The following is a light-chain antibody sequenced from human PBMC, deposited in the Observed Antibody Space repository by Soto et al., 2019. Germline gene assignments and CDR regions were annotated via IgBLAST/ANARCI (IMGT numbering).Light chain of an antibody. Sequence: AIRMTQSPSSFSASTGDRVTITCRASQGISSYLAWYQQKPGKAPKLLIYAASTLQSVLPSRFSGSGSVTDFTLTVSCLQSEDFATYYCHQYYSYPQTFGQGTKVEIK. CDR1: QGISSY. CDR3: HQYYSYPQT. V-gene: IGKV1-8*01. J-gene: IGKJ1*01. CDR2: AAS.